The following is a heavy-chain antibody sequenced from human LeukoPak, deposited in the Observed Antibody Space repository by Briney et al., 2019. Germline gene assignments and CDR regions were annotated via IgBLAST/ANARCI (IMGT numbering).Heavy chain of an antibody. D-gene: IGHD5-24*01. J-gene: IGHJ4*01. V-gene: IGHV3-74*01. CDR1: GFTFSTSW. CDR3: ARGRNGFFDY. Sequence: GGSLRLSCAASGFTFSTSWMHWVRQAPGKGLVWVSQINSDGGRTRYADSVKGRLTISRDNAKNTVYLQMSSLRTDDTAMYYCARGRNGFFDYWGHGTLVTVSS. CDR2: INSDGGRT.